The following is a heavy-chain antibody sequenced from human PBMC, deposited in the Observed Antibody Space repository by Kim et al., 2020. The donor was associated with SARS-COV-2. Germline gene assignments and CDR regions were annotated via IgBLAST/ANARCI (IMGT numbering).Heavy chain of an antibody. V-gene: IGHV1-3*01. D-gene: IGHD2-2*01. J-gene: IGHJ4*01. CDR2: INSVSGNT. CDR3: ARDHRSCSTITCYGEATDY. Sequence: ASVKVSCKASGYTFTNYAIHWMRQAPGQRLEWMGWINSVSGNTKYSQMFHGRVTITRDTSATTAYMELSNLSSEDTAVYYCARDHRSCSTITCYGEATDY. CDR1: GYTFTNYA.